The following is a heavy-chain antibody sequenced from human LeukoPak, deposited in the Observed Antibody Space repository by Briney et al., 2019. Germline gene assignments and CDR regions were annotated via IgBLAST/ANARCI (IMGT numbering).Heavy chain of an antibody. CDR1: GGSISSYY. Sequence: PSETLSLTCTVSGGSISSYYWSWIRQPPGKGLEWIGYIYYSGSTNYNPSLKSRVTISVDTSTNHFSLKLSSVTAADTAVYYCARAGYSSSWYDGGVFDYWGQGTLVTVSS. J-gene: IGHJ4*02. D-gene: IGHD6-13*01. CDR2: IYYSGST. V-gene: IGHV4-59*01. CDR3: ARAGYSSSWYDGGVFDY.